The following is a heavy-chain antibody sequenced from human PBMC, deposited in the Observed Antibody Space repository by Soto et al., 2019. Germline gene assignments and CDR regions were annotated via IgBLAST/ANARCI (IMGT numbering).Heavy chain of an antibody. CDR2: IKSKTDGGTT. V-gene: IGHV3-15*07. J-gene: IGHJ4*02. D-gene: IGHD1-26*01. CDR1: GFTFSNAW. CDR3: TTSQWELLQLPSYYFDY. Sequence: PGGSLRLSCAASGFTFSNAWMNWVRQAPGKGLEWVGRIKSKTDGGTTDYAAPVKGRFTISRDDSKNTLYLQMNSLKTEDTAVYYCTTSQWELLQLPSYYFDYWGQGTLVTVPQ.